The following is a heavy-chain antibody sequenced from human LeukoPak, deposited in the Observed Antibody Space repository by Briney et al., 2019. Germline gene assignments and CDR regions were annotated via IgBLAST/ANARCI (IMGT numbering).Heavy chain of an antibody. J-gene: IGHJ4*02. V-gene: IGHV3-15*01. CDR3: TISIVGTTAY. Sequence: GGSLRLPCAASGFNFTNAWMTWVRQAAGKGLEWVGRIKSETDGGTIHYGAPVKGRFIISRDDSKNTVGLQMNSLKTEDTGVYYCTISIVGTTAYWGQGTLVIVSS. CDR1: GFNFTNAW. CDR2: IKSETDGGTI. D-gene: IGHD1-26*01.